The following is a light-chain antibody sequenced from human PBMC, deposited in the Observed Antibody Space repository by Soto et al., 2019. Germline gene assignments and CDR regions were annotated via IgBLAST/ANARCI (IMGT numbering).Light chain of an antibody. CDR1: SSDVGGYNY. V-gene: IGLV2-14*01. J-gene: IGLJ2*01. CDR3: SSYTSSSTLGVV. Sequence: QSVLTQPASVSGSPGQSITISCTGTSSDVGGYNYVSWYQQHPGKAPKLMIYEVSNRPSGVSNRFSGSKSGNTASLTISGLQAEDEAAYYCSSYTSSSTLGVVFGGGTQLTVL. CDR2: EVS.